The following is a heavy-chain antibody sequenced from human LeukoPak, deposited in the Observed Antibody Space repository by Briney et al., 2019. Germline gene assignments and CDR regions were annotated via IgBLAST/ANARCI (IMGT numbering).Heavy chain of an antibody. Sequence: GGSLRLSCAASGFTVSSHHMSWVRQAPGKGLEWVSAIFSNGNTYYADSVKGRFTISRDNSKNTLYLQVNSLRTEDTAMYYCARDHQNPGYFDLWGRGTLVTVSS. CDR1: GFTVSSHH. CDR2: IFSNGNT. V-gene: IGHV3-53*01. CDR3: ARDHQNPGYFDL. J-gene: IGHJ2*01.